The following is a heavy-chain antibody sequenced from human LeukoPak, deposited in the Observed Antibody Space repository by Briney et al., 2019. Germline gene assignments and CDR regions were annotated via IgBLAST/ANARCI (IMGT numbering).Heavy chain of an antibody. D-gene: IGHD4-23*01. CDR3: ARVNGGTRFDP. V-gene: IGHV3-74*01. Sequence: GGSLRLSCAASGFTFSDYCMHWVRQAPGKGLGWVSRVNGDGRTTSYADSVKGRFTISRDNAKNTVYLQMNSLRVEDTAVYYCARVNGGTRFDPWGQGSLVTVSS. CDR2: VNGDGRTT. CDR1: GFTFSDYC. J-gene: IGHJ5*02.